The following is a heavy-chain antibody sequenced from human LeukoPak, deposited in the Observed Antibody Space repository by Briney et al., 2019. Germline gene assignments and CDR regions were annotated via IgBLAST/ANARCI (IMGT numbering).Heavy chain of an antibody. CDR3: ARDSTVVTKGLYYGMDV. V-gene: IGHV1-2*04. CDR2: INPNSGGT. J-gene: IGHJ6*02. D-gene: IGHD4-23*01. CDR1: GYTFTGYY. Sequence: ASVKVSCKASGYTFTGYYMHWVRQAPGQGLEWMGWINPNSGGTDYAQKFQGWVTMTRDTSISTAYMELSRLRSDDTAVYYCARDSTVVTKGLYYGMDVWGQGTTVTVSS.